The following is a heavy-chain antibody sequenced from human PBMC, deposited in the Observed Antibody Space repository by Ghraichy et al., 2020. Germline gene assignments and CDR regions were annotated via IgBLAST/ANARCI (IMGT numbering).Heavy chain of an antibody. CDR2: IYYSGST. J-gene: IGHJ2*01. Sequence: SETLSLTCTVSGGSISSGGYYWSWIRQHPGKGLEWIGYIYYSGSTYYNPSLKSRVTISVDTSKNQFSLKLSSVTAADTAVYYCARDGWWGIWYFDLWGRGTLVTVSS. CDR3: ARDGWWGIWYFDL. V-gene: IGHV4-31*03. D-gene: IGHD2-8*02. CDR1: GGSISSGGYY.